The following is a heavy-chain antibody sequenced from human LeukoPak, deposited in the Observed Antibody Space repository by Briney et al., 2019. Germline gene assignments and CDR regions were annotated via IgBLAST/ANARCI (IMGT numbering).Heavy chain of an antibody. D-gene: IGHD6-13*01. Sequence: SETLSFTCAVYGGSFSGYYWSWIRQPPGKGREWIGAINHSGSTNYNPSPKSRVTISVDTSKNQSSLKLSSVTAADTSLYYCASPGHISSWYWFDPWGQGTLVTVSS. CDR3: ASPGHISSWYWFDP. J-gene: IGHJ5*02. CDR2: INHSGST. CDR1: GGSFSGYY. V-gene: IGHV4-34*01.